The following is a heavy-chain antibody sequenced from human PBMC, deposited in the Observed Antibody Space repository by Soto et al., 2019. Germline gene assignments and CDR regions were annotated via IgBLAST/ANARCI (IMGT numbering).Heavy chain of an antibody. CDR2: IYPGDSDT. CDR1: GYSFTSYW. V-gene: IGHV5-51*01. Sequence: GESLKISCKGSGYSFTSYWIGWVRQMPGKGLEWMGIIYPGDSDTRYSPSFQGQVTISADKSISTAYLQWSSLKASDTAMYYCARHELFGTGTASGGAFDIWGQGTMVTVSS. J-gene: IGHJ3*02. CDR3: ARHELFGTGTASGGAFDI. D-gene: IGHD1-1*01.